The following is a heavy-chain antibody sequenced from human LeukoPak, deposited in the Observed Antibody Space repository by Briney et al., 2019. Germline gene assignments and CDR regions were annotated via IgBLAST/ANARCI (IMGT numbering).Heavy chain of an antibody. Sequence: PGGSLRLSCAASGFTFSSYAMSWVRQAPGKGLEWVSSISGSGGSTYYADSVKGRFTISRDNSKNTLYLQMNSLRAEHRAVYYGAKLGGNGGHSRKNWFDYWGQGTLVTVSS. V-gene: IGHV3-23*01. CDR3: AKLGGNGGHSRKNWFDY. CDR1: GFTFSSYA. J-gene: IGHJ4*02. CDR2: ISGSGGST. D-gene: IGHD4-23*01.